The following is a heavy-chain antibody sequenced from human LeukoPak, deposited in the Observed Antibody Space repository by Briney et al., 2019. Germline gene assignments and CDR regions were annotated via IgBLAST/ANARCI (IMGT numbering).Heavy chain of an antibody. D-gene: IGHD2-2*01. V-gene: IGHV1-2*02. Sequence: ASVKVSCMASGYTFAGYYMHWVRQAPGQGLEWMGWINPNSGGTNYAQKFQGRVTMTRDTSISTAYMELSRLRSDDTAVYYCASQYCSSTSCSDYWGQGTLVTVSS. CDR1: GYTFAGYY. J-gene: IGHJ4*02. CDR2: INPNSGGT. CDR3: ASQYCSSTSCSDY.